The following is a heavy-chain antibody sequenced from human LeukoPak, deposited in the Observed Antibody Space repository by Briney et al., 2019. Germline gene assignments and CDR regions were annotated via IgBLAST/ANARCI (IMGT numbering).Heavy chain of an antibody. CDR3: ARVSELLPFDY. J-gene: IGHJ4*02. CDR2: ISYDGSNK. D-gene: IGHD1-26*01. V-gene: IGHV3-30-3*01. Sequence: PGGSLRPSCAASGFTFSSYAMHWVRQAPGKGLEWVAVISYDGSNKYYADSVKGRFTISRDNSKNTLYLQMNSLRAEDTAVYYCARVSELLPFDYWGQGTLVTVSS. CDR1: GFTFSSYA.